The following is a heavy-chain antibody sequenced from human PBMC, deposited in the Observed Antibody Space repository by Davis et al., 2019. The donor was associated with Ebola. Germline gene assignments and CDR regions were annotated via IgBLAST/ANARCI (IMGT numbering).Heavy chain of an antibody. CDR3: AKKSGYYGSGSQYYFDY. CDR2: IKKDGIQK. J-gene: IGHJ4*02. CDR1: GFPFSTYA. V-gene: IGHV3-7*03. Sequence: GESLKISCAASGFPFSTYAMSWVRQAPGKGLEWVATIKKDGIQKYYVDSVKGRFTISRDNSKNTLYLQMNSLRAEDTAVYYCAKKSGYYGSGSQYYFDYWGQGTLVTVSS. D-gene: IGHD3-10*01.